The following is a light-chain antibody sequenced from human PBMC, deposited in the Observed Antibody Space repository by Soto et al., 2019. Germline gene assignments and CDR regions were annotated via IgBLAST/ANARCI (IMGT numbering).Light chain of an antibody. CDR2: WAS. V-gene: IGKV4-1*01. Sequence: DIVMTQSPDSLAVSLGERATINCKSSQSVLYNSNNKNYLAWYQQKPGQPPKLLIYWASTRESGVPDRFSGSGSGTDFTLTISSMQAEDLSVYYCQQYYSTPLTFGGGNKVEIK. CDR1: QSVLYNSNNKNY. J-gene: IGKJ4*01. CDR3: QQYYSTPLT.